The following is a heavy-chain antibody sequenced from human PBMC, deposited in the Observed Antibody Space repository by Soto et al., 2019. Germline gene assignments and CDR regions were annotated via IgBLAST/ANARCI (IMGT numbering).Heavy chain of an antibody. J-gene: IGHJ6*02. CDR2: ISSSGSTI. V-gene: IGHV3-11*01. CDR3: AIGFGYDSSGYYPLGYGMDV. D-gene: IGHD3-22*01. CDR1: GFTFSDYY. Sequence: GGSLRLSCAASGFTFSDYYMSWIRQAPGKGLEWVSYISSSGSTIYYADSVKGRFTISRDNAKNSLYLQMNSLRAEDTAVYYCAIGFGYDSSGYYPLGYGMDVWGQGTTVTVSS.